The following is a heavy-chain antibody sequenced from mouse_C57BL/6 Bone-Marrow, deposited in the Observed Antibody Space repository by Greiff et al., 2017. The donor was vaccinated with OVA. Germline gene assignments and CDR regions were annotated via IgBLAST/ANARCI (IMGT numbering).Heavy chain of an antibody. CDR2: ISNKANGYTT. V-gene: IGHV7-3*01. D-gene: IGHD1-1*01. J-gene: IGHJ1*03. CDR1: GFTFTDYY. Sequence: EVKLMESGGGLVQPGGSLSLSCAASGFTFTDYYMSWVRQPPGKALEWLGIISNKANGYTTEYSAYVKGRFTISRDNTHSIHYLQMNALRAEDSATYYCAGYISLVLRQGIWYFDVWGTGTTVTVSS. CDR3: AGYISLVLRQGIWYFDV.